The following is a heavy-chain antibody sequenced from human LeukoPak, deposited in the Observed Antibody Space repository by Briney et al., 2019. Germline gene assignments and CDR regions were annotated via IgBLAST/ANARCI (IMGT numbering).Heavy chain of an antibody. CDR3: ARGPVEAVFGVSTED. Sequence: ASVTVSCTASGYTFTSYDINWVRQATGQGLEWMGWMNPNSGNTGYAQKFQGRVSMTRDTSIGTAYMELSSLRSEDTAVYYCARGPVEAVFGVSTEDWGQGTTVTVSS. CDR2: MNPNSGNT. D-gene: IGHD3-10*02. J-gene: IGHJ6*02. V-gene: IGHV1-8*01. CDR1: GYTFTSYD.